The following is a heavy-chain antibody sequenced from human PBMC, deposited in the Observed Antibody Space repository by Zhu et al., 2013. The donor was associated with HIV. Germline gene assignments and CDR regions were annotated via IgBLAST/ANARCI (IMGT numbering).Heavy chain of an antibody. Sequence: QVQLQESGPGLVKPSETLSLTCTVSGGSISSSSYYWGWVRQPPGKGLEWIGSIDYSGSTYYSPSLKSRVTISVDTSKNQFSLKLSSVSAADTAVYYCARQPRDGYNWYFFDYWGQGTLVTVSS. V-gene: IGHV4-39*07. CDR3: ARQPRDGYNWYFFDY. CDR2: IDYSGST. D-gene: IGHD5-12*01. CDR1: GGSISSSSYY. J-gene: IGHJ4*02.